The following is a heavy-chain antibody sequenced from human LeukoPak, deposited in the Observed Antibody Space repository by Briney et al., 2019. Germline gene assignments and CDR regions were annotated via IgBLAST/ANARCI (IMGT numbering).Heavy chain of an antibody. CDR1: GYTFTGYY. CDR2: INPNSGGT. CDR3: ARGDPYYDFWSGYDRASKAEYFQH. J-gene: IGHJ1*01. Sequence: GASVKVSCKASGYTFTGYYMHWVRQAPGQGLEWMGWINPNSGGTNYAQKFQGRVTMTRDTSISTAYMELSRLRSDDTAVYYCARGDPYYDFWSGYDRASKAEYFQHWGLGTLVTVSS. V-gene: IGHV1-2*02. D-gene: IGHD3-3*01.